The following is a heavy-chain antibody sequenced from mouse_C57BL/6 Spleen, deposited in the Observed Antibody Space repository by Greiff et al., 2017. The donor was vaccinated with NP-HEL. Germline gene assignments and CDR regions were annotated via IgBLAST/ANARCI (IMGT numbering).Heavy chain of an antibody. CDR1: GYSIPSGYY. Sequence: ESGPGLVKPSQSLSLTCSVTGYSIPSGYYWNWIRQFPGNKLEWMGYISYDGSNNYNPSLKNRISITRDTSKNQFFLKLNSVTTEDTATYYCARDYYGSSYFDYWGQGTTLTVSS. D-gene: IGHD1-1*01. J-gene: IGHJ2*01. V-gene: IGHV3-6*01. CDR3: ARDYYGSSYFDY. CDR2: ISYDGSN.